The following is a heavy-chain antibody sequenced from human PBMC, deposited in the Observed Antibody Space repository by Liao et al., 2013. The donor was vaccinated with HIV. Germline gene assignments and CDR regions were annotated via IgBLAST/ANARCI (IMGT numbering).Heavy chain of an antibody. CDR1: GGSISSNNYY. CDR2: VSHSGGT. V-gene: IGHV4-61*02. CDR3: ARGVPPDF. D-gene: IGHD5/OR15-5a*01. J-gene: IGHJ4*02. Sequence: QVQLQESGPGLVKPSQTLSLTCTVSGGSISSNNYYWSWIRQPAGKGLEWIGRVSHSGGTNYNPSLESRVMMSVDTSKNRFSLILTSVTAADTAVYFCARGVPPDFWGQGTLVTVSS.